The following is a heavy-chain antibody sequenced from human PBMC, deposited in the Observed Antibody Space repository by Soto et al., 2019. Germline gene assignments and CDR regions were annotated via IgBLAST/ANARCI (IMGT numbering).Heavy chain of an antibody. CDR1: GFTFSSYA. Sequence: LRLSCAASGFTFSSYAMHWVRQAPGKGLEWVAVISYDGSNKYYADSVKGRFTISRDNSKNTLYLQMNSLRAEDTAVYYCASPVNYYDSSGPDYWGQGTLVTVSS. V-gene: IGHV3-30-3*01. CDR2: ISYDGSNK. J-gene: IGHJ4*02. CDR3: ASPVNYYDSSGPDY. D-gene: IGHD3-22*01.